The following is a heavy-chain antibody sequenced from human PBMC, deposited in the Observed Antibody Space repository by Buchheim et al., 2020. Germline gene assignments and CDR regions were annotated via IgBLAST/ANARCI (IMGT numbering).Heavy chain of an antibody. D-gene: IGHD1-26*01. CDR1: GGSFSGYY. V-gene: IGHV4-34*01. CDR3: ARGIVGATWLAY. J-gene: IGHJ4*02. Sequence: QVQLQQWGAGLLKPSETLSLTCAVYGGSFSGYYWSWIRQPPGKGPEWIGEINHSGSTNYNPSLKSRVTISVDTSKNQFSLKLSSVTAADTAVYYCARGIVGATWLAYWGQGTL. CDR2: INHSGST.